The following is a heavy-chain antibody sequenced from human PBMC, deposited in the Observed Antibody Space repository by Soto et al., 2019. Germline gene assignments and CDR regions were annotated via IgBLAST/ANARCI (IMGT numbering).Heavy chain of an antibody. CDR3: APGGATCGDR. V-gene: IGHV3-48*03. CDR1: GFLFSNFE. Sequence: EVQLVESGGGLVQPGGSLRLSCAASGFLFSNFEMNWVRQAPGKGLEWVSYISSRDSTIYYADSVQGRFTISRDNAKNSLYLQMNSLRAEDTAVYYCAPGGATCGDRWGQGTLVTVSS. CDR2: ISSRDSTI. D-gene: IGHD2-21*01. J-gene: IGHJ4*02.